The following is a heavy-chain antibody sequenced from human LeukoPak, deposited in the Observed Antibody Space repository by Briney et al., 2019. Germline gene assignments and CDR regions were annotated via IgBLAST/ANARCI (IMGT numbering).Heavy chain of an antibody. CDR3: ASLSPGVGWRGDAFDI. D-gene: IGHD1-26*01. CDR2: IYTSGST. CDR1: GGSISSGSYY. V-gene: IGHV4-61*02. Sequence: SETLSLTCTVSGGSISSGSYYWSWIRQPAGKGLEWIGRIYTSGSTNYNPSLKSRVTISVDTSKNQFSLKLSSVTAADTAVYYCASLSPGVGWRGDAFDIWGQGTMVTVSS. J-gene: IGHJ3*02.